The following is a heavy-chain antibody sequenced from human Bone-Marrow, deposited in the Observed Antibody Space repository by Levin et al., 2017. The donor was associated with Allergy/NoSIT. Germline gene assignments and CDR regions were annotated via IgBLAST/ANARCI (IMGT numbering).Heavy chain of an antibody. Sequence: KVSCQASGYSFSTTWIGWVRQMPGKGLEFVGVIFPSDSDTVYSPSFQGQVTISVDKSINTAYLHWSSLKASDTATYYCAKHTGTFFEFWGQGALVTVSS. CDR1: GYSFSTTW. J-gene: IGHJ4*02. CDR2: IFPSDSDT. CDR3: AKHTGTFFEF. V-gene: IGHV5-51*01. D-gene: IGHD3-10*01.